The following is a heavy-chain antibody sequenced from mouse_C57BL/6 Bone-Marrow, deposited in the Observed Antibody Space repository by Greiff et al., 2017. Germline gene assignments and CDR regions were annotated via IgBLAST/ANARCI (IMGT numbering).Heavy chain of an antibody. V-gene: IGHV5-4*03. D-gene: IGHD1-1*01. CDR1: GFTFSSYA. Sequence: EVNVVESGGGLVKPGGSLKLSCAASGFTFSSYAMSWVRQTPDKRLEWVATISDGGSYTYSPANVKGRFTISRDTANNNLYLQMSHLKSEDTAMYYCARGAVAGYWGQGTTLTVSS. J-gene: IGHJ2*01. CDR3: ARGAVAGY. CDR2: ISDGGSYT.